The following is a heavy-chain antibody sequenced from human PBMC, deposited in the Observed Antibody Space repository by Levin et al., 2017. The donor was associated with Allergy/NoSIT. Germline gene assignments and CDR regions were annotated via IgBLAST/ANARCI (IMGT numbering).Heavy chain of an antibody. CDR1: GGSVSSGTYY. J-gene: IGHJ6*02. CDR2: INYRGVT. V-gene: IGHV4-61*01. Sequence: WETLSLTCSVSGGSVSSGTYYWSWIRRPPGKGLEWIGYINYRGVTKYNPSLKSRVTISVDTSKNEFSLKVTSVTAADTAVYYCARNRIIVSGGNDYYYGMDVWGQGTTVTVSS. CDR3: ARNRIIVSGGNDYYYGMDV. D-gene: IGHD5/OR15-5a*01.